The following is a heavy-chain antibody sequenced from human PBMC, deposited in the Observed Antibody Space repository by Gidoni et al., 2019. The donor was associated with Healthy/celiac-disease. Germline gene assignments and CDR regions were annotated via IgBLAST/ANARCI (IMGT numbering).Heavy chain of an antibody. CDR1: GFPFSSYS. CDR2: ISSSSSTI. Sequence: EVQLVESGGGLVQPGGSLRLSCAASGFPFSSYSMNWVRQAPGKGLEWVSYISSSSSTIYYADSVKGRFTISRDNAKNSLYLQMNSLRDEDTAVYYCARDSFSDSSSWTDYWGQGTLVTVSS. D-gene: IGHD6-13*01. J-gene: IGHJ4*02. V-gene: IGHV3-48*02. CDR3: ARDSFSDSSSWTDY.